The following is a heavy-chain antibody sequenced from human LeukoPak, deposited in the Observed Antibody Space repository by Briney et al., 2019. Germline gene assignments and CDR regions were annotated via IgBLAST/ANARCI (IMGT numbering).Heavy chain of an antibody. CDR1: GDSVSSNSAA. J-gene: IGHJ4*02. CDR2: TYYRSKWYN. V-gene: IGHV6-1*01. Sequence: SQTLSLTCAISGDSVSSNSAAWNWIRQSPSRGLEWLGGTYYRSKWYNGYAVSVKSRITIKPDTSKNQFSLQLNSVTPDDTAVYYCARVVGREVDYWGQGTLVTVSS. CDR3: ARVVGREVDY. D-gene: IGHD1-26*01.